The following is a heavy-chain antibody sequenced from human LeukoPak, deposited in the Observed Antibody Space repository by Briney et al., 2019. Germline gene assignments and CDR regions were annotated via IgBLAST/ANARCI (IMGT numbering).Heavy chain of an antibody. CDR3: ARVASSGWSD. V-gene: IGHV3-21*01. Sequence: GGSLRLSCAASGFTFSNYEMNWVRQAPGKGLEWVSSISSSSSYIYYADSVKGRFTISRDNAKNSLYLQMNSLRAEATAVYYCARVASSGWSDWGQGTLVTVSS. D-gene: IGHD6-19*01. J-gene: IGHJ4*02. CDR2: ISSSSSYI. CDR1: GFTFSNYE.